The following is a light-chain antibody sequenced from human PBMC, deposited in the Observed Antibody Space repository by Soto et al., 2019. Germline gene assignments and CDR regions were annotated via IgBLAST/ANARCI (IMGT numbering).Light chain of an antibody. CDR3: MQALQTPLFT. CDR1: QSLLHSNGYNY. Sequence: DIVMTQSPLSLPVTPGEPASISCRSSQSLLHSNGYNYLDWYLQKPGQSPQLLIYLGSNRASGVPDRCSGSGSGTDFTLKIIRVEAEDVGVYYCMQALQTPLFTFGPGTKVDIK. CDR2: LGS. J-gene: IGKJ3*01. V-gene: IGKV2-28*01.